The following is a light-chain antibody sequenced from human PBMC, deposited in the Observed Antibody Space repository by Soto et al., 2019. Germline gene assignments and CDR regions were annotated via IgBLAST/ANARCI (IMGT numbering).Light chain of an antibody. V-gene: IGLV2-14*01. CDR1: SSDVGGYNY. CDR3: SSYTSSSTYV. CDR2: EVS. J-gene: IGLJ1*01. Sequence: SGLTEPASASWSPGQSISISCTGTSSDVGGYNYVSWYQQHPGKAPKLMIYEVSNRPSGVSNRFSCSKYGNTASLTIPGLQAEDEADYYCSSYTSSSTYVFGTGTKVTVL.